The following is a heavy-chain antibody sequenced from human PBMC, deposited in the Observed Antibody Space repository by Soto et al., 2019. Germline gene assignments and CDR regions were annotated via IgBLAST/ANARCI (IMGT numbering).Heavy chain of an antibody. Sequence: SETLSLTCTVSGGSISSSSYYWGWIRQPPGKGLEWIGSIYYSGSTYYNPSLKSRVTISVDTSKNQFSLKLSSVTAADTAVYYCARHFGGRNRITMVRGVIGWGQGTLVTVSS. CDR3: ARHFGGRNRITMVRGVIG. J-gene: IGHJ4*02. V-gene: IGHV4-39*01. CDR1: GGSISSSSYY. CDR2: IYYSGST. D-gene: IGHD3-10*01.